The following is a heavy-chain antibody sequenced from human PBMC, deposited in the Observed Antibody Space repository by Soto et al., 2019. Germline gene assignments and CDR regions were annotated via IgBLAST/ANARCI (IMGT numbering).Heavy chain of an antibody. V-gene: IGHV3-21*04. CDR2: ISGSRSYI. CDR3: ARSRWDRRATTVHPFDF. D-gene: IGHD1-26*01. Sequence: EVQLVESGGGLVNPGGSLRLSCAASGFIFSTYSMNWVRQAPGKGLEWVSSISGSRSYIHYPYSLKGRFTISRDNAKSRLYMQMNGLSAEDTAVYYCARSRWDRRATTVHPFDFWGQGTTVTVYS. CDR1: GFIFSTYS. J-gene: IGHJ4*02.